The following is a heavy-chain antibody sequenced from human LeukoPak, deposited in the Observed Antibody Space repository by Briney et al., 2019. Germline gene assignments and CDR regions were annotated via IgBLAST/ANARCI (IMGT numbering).Heavy chain of an antibody. D-gene: IGHD2-2*03. J-gene: IGHJ4*02. Sequence: GGSLRLSCAASGFTFSTYSMDWVRQAPGKGLEWVSSISSSSAYIYYADSVKGRFTISRDNAKNSVYLQMNSLRAEDTAVYYCARDYAGYCSGATCHFDSWGQGTRVTVSS. CDR1: GFTFSTYS. CDR3: ARDYAGYCSGATCHFDS. V-gene: IGHV3-21*01. CDR2: ISSSSAYI.